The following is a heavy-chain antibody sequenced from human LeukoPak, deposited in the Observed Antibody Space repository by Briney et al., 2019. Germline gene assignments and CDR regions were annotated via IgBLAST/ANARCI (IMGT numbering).Heavy chain of an antibody. CDR1: GASMRNYY. Sequence: SETLSLTCTVSGASMRNYYWSWIRQPPGKGLEWIGYVSYSGSTNYNPSLKSRVTISIDASKNQFSLRLDSVNAADTGVYYCARENSGWLYFDCWGQGTLVAASS. V-gene: IGHV4-59*12. CDR3: ARENSGWLYFDC. D-gene: IGHD6-19*01. CDR2: VSYSGST. J-gene: IGHJ4*02.